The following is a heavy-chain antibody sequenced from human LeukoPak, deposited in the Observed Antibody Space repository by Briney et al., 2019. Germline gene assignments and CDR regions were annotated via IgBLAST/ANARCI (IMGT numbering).Heavy chain of an antibody. J-gene: IGHJ4*02. D-gene: IGHD3-9*01. Sequence: ASVKVSCKASGYTFTSYGISWVRQAPGQGLEWMGWISAYNGNTNYAQKLQGRVTMTTDTSTSTAYMELRSLRSDDTAVYYCARVALTISKKGHFDYWGQGTLVTVSS. CDR3: ARVALTISKKGHFDY. CDR2: ISAYNGNT. V-gene: IGHV1-18*01. CDR1: GYTFTSYG.